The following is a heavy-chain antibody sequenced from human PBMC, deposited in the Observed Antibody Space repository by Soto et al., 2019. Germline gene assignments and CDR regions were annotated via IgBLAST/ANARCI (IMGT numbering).Heavy chain of an antibody. Sequence: PGGSLRLSCAAAGFTFSNYAINWVRQAPGKGLELVSSISSNGGSAYYADSVKGRFTISRDNSKNTLYLQMSSLRADDTAVYYCARGYCSAVGCYVHYYYGFDVWGQGTTVTVS. D-gene: IGHD2-15*01. CDR2: ISSNGGSA. V-gene: IGHV3-23*01. J-gene: IGHJ6*02. CDR1: GFTFSNYA. CDR3: ARGYCSAVGCYVHYYYGFDV.